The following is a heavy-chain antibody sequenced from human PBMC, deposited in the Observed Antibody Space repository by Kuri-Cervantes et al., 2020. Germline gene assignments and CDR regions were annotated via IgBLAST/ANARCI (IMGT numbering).Heavy chain of an antibody. D-gene: IGHD2-15*01. V-gene: IGHV1-18*01. CDR2: INGFKGDT. Sequence: ASVKVSCKAPGYTFTNSGVSWVRQTDGHGLEWLGWINGFKGDTRYAQRLQDRVTLTTDTSTTTAYMELRSLRSDDTAVYYCARLGYCSGGSCYRSAFDIWGQGTMVTVSS. CDR1: GYTFTNSG. CDR3: ARLGYCSGGSCYRSAFDI. J-gene: IGHJ3*02.